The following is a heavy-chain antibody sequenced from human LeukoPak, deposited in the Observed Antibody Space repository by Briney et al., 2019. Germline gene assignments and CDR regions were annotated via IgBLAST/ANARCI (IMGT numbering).Heavy chain of an antibody. CDR3: ARDGGTTGTDNWFDP. D-gene: IGHD1-1*01. Sequence: ASVKVSCKASGYTFTDYYMHWVRQAPGQGLEWMGWINPNSGGTNYAQKFQGWVTMTRDTSISTAYMELSRLRSDDTAVYYCARDGGTTGTDNWFDPWGQGTLVTVSS. V-gene: IGHV1-2*04. J-gene: IGHJ5*02. CDR1: GYTFTDYY. CDR2: INPNSGGT.